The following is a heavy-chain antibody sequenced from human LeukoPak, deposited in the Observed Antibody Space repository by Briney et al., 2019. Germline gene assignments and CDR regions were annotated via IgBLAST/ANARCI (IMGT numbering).Heavy chain of an antibody. Sequence: GGSLRLSCAASGFTFSSYAMSWVRQAPGKGLEWVSVIYSGGSTYYADSVKGRFTISRDNSKNTLYLQMNSLRAEDTAVYYCASRYCSSTSCHDYWGQGTLVTVSS. CDR1: GFTFSSYA. V-gene: IGHV3-53*01. CDR2: IYSGGST. D-gene: IGHD2-2*01. J-gene: IGHJ4*02. CDR3: ASRYCSSTSCHDY.